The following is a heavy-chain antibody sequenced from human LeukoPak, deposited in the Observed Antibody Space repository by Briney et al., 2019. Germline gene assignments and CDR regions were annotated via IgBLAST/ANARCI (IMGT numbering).Heavy chain of an antibody. CDR1: GYTFTGYY. V-gene: IGHV1-2*02. J-gene: IGHJ4*02. D-gene: IGHD3-3*01. Sequence: ASVKVSCKASGYTFTGYYMHWVRQAPGQGLEWMGWINPNSGGTNYAQKFQGRVTMTRDTSISTAYMELSRLRSDDTAVYYCARGITIFGVVIPKPYYFDYWGQGTLVTVSS. CDR2: INPNSGGT. CDR3: ARGITIFGVVIPKPYYFDY.